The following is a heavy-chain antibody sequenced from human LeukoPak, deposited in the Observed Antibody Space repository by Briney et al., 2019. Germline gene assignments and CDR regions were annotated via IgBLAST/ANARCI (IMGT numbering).Heavy chain of an antibody. D-gene: IGHD3-22*01. Sequence: PGGSLRLSCAASGFTFSSYAMSWVRQAPGKGLEWVSGISGSGDNTYYADSVKGRFTISRDNSKNTLYVQVNSLGTEDTAAYYCAKGSYYHSSGSFYFDYWGQGTLVTVSS. J-gene: IGHJ4*02. CDR2: ISGSGDNT. V-gene: IGHV3-23*01. CDR3: AKGSYYHSSGSFYFDY. CDR1: GFTFSSYA.